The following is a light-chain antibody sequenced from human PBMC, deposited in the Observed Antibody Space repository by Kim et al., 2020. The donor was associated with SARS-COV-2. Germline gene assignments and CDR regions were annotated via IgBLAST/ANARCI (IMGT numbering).Light chain of an antibody. J-gene: IGLJ1*01. CDR1: SSDVGVYNY. CDR2: DVS. Sequence: QSALTQPASVSGSPGQSITISCTGTSSDVGVYNYVSWYQQHPGKAPKLMIYDVSKRPSGVSNRFSGSKSGNTASLTISGLQAEDEADYYCSSYTSSSPYVFWSGTKVTVL. V-gene: IGLV2-14*01. CDR3: SSYTSSSPYV.